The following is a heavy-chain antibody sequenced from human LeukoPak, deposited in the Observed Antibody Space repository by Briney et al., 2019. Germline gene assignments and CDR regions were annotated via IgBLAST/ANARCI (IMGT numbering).Heavy chain of an antibody. CDR1: GGSISSYY. CDR2: IYNIGST. CDR3: ARVGTSIAALGRFDP. Sequence: SETLSLTCTVSGGSISSYYWSWIRQPPGKGLEWIGHIYNIGSTNYNPSLKSRATISVDTSKNQFSLKLSSVTAADTAVYYCARVGTSIAALGRFDPWGQGTLVTVSS. V-gene: IGHV4-59*01. D-gene: IGHD6-6*01. J-gene: IGHJ5*02.